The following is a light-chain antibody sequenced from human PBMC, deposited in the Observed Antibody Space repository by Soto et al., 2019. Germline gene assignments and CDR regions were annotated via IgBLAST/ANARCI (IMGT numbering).Light chain of an antibody. CDR2: DAS. CDR3: QEYNTWPRT. Sequence: EIVMTQSPATLSVSPGERATLSCRASQSVSSNLAWYQQKPGQAPRLLIYDASTRATGIPARFSGSGSGTEFTPTISSLQSEDFAVYYCQEYNTWPRTFGQGTKVEI. V-gene: IGKV3-15*01. CDR1: QSVSSN. J-gene: IGKJ1*01.